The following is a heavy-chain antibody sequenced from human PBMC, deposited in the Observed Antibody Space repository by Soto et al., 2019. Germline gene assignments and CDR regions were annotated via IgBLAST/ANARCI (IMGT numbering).Heavy chain of an antibody. CDR1: GYTFTSYG. V-gene: IGHV1-18*01. Sequence: ASVKVSCKASGYTFTSYGISWVRQAPGQGLEWMGWISAYNGNTNYAQKLQGRVTMTTDTSTSTAYMELRSLRSDDTAVYYCAREITDIVATIAFYYFDYWGQGTLVTVSS. D-gene: IGHD5-12*01. CDR3: AREITDIVATIAFYYFDY. J-gene: IGHJ4*02. CDR2: ISAYNGNT.